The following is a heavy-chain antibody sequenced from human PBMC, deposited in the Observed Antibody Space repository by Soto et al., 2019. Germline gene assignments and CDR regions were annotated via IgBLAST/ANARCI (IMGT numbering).Heavy chain of an antibody. Sequence: QVQLVQSGAEVKKPGSSVKVSCKASGGTFSSYAISWVRQAPGQGLEWMGGIIPIFGTANYAQKFQGRVTITADESTSTAYMELSSLRSEVTAVYYCAAYSNVDTAMGWEKYYYDYYGVYVCGRGTTVTASS. J-gene: IGHJ6*02. CDR1: GGTFSSYA. V-gene: IGHV1-69*01. D-gene: IGHD5-18*01. CDR3: AAYSNVDTAMGWEKYYYDYYGVYV. CDR2: IIPIFGTA.